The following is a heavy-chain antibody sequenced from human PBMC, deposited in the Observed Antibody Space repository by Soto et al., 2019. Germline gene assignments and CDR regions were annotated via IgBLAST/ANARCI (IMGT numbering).Heavy chain of an antibody. J-gene: IGHJ4*02. CDR1: GFTFRNAW. V-gene: IGHV3-15*01. Sequence: EVQLVESGAGLVKPGGSLRLSCAASGFTFRNAWMSWVRQFPGKGLEWVGRIRSKSDNGTVDLAAPVTGSFTISRDDSNNMLYLQMNSLKTEDTAVYYCTTPKFWSGVDFWGQGALVTVSS. D-gene: IGHD3-3*01. CDR2: IRSKSDNGTV. CDR3: TTPKFWSGVDF.